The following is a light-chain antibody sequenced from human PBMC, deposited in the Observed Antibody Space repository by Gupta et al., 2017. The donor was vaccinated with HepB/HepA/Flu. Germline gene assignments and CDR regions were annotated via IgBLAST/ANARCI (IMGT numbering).Light chain of an antibody. J-gene: IGLJ1*01. CDR1: SSNIGARSD. V-gene: IGLV1-40*01. CDR3: QSYDSSLSGPYYV. CDR2: GTT. Sequence: QSVLTQPPSVSGAPGQRVTISCTGTSSNIGARSDVHWYQHLPGTAPKLLIYGTTSRPSGVPDRFSGSKSGTSASLAITGLQAEDEADYYCQSYDSSLSGPYYVFGTGTKVTVL.